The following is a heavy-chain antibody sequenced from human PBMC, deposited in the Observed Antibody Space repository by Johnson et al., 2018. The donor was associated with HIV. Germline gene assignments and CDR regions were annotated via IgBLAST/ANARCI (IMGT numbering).Heavy chain of an antibody. Sequence: QVQLVDSGGGVVQPGRSLRLSCAVSGLTFSSYAMHWVRQAPGKGLEWVAVISYDASSKYYADSVKGRFTISRDNSKNTLYLQMNSLRAEDTAVYYCASVYYNILTGYYYDAVDIWGQGTMVTVSS. V-gene: IGHV3-30-3*01. D-gene: IGHD3-9*01. J-gene: IGHJ3*02. CDR2: ISYDASSK. CDR1: GLTFSSYA. CDR3: ASVYYNILTGYYYDAVDI.